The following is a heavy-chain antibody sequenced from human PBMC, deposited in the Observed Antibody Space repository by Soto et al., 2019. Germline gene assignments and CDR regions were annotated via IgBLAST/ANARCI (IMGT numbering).Heavy chain of an antibody. V-gene: IGHV4-34*01. CDR2: INHSGST. J-gene: IGHJ5*02. D-gene: IGHD3-9*01. Sequence: SETLSLTCAVYGGSFSGYYWSWIRQPPGKGLEWIGEINHSGSTNYNPSLKSRVTISVDTSKNQFSLKLSSVTAADTAVYYCASKGTYYDILTGYPRWFDPWGQGTLVTVSS. CDR3: ASKGTYYDILTGYPRWFDP. CDR1: GGSFSGYY.